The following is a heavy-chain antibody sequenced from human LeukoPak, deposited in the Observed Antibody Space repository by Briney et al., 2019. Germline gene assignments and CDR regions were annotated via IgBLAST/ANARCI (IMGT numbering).Heavy chain of an antibody. V-gene: IGHV4-34*01. CDR2: INHSGST. D-gene: IGHD6-19*01. CDR3: ARGGIAVAGTMDFDY. Sequence: SETLSLTCAVYGGSFSGYYWSWIRQPPGKGLEWIGEINHSGSTNYNPSLKSRVTISVDTSKNQFSLKLSSVTAADTAVYYCARGGIAVAGTMDFDYWGQGTLVTVSS. CDR1: GGSFSGYY. J-gene: IGHJ4*02.